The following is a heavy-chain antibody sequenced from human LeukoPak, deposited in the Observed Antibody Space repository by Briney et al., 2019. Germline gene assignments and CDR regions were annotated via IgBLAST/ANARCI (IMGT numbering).Heavy chain of an antibody. J-gene: IGHJ4*02. V-gene: IGHV3-30*04. Sequence: QPGRSLRLSCAASGFTFSSYAMHWVRQAPGKGLEWVAVISYDGSNKYYADSVKGRFTISRDNSKNTLYLQMNNLRAEDTAVYYCARTAMVKYFDYWGQGTLVTVSS. CDR2: ISYDGSNK. CDR3: ARTAMVKYFDY. D-gene: IGHD5-18*01. CDR1: GFTFSSYA.